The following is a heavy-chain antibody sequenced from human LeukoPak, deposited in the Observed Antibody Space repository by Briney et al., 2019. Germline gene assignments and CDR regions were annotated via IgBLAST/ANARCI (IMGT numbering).Heavy chain of an antibody. J-gene: IGHJ4*02. CDR3: ARVMTTVTLFDY. D-gene: IGHD4-17*01. Sequence: SETLSLTCAVYGGSFSGYYWSWIRQTPGKGLEWIGEINHSGSTNYNPSLKSRVTISVDTSKNQFSLKLSSVTAAATAVYYCARVMTTVTLFDYWGQGTLVTVSS. CDR2: INHSGST. CDR1: GGSFSGYY. V-gene: IGHV4-34*01.